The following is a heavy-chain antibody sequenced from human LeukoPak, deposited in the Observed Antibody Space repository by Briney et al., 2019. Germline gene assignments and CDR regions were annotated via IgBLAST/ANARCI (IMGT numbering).Heavy chain of an antibody. Sequence: SETLSLTCTVSGDSVTSGKYFWTWIRQSPGEGLEWIGYISYSGSTNYNPSLKSRVTISVDTSKNQFSLKLSSVTAADTAVYYCARDRPSTGTTRGHYYYGMDVWGQGTTVTVSS. CDR3: ARDRPSTGTTRGHYYYGMDV. J-gene: IGHJ6*02. D-gene: IGHD1-7*01. CDR2: ISYSGST. V-gene: IGHV4-61*01. CDR1: GDSVTSGKYF.